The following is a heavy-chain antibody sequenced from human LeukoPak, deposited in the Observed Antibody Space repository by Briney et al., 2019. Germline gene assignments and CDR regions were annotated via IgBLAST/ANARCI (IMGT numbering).Heavy chain of an antibody. V-gene: IGHV3-21*01. D-gene: IGHD2-2*01. Sequence: GGSLRLSCAASGFPLSGYSMNWVRPAPGKGLEWVSSISSTTNYIYYADSVKGRFTISRDNARNSLYLQMNSLRAEDTAVYYCARVGYCSSSTCRNYFDYWGQGTLVTVSS. CDR2: ISSTTNYI. CDR1: GFPLSGYS. CDR3: ARVGYCSSSTCRNYFDY. J-gene: IGHJ4*02.